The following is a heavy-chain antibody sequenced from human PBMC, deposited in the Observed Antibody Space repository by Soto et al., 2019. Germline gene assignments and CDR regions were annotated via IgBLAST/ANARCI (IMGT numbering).Heavy chain of an antibody. D-gene: IGHD3-3*01. Sequence: SETLSLTCTVSGGSISSGDYYWSWIRQPPGKGLEWIGYIYYSGSNYYNPSLKSRVTISVDTSKNQFSLKVNSVTAADTAVYYCVRDRGTILRTDVWGQGTTVSVFS. CDR3: VRDRGTILRTDV. V-gene: IGHV4-30-4*01. J-gene: IGHJ6*02. CDR1: GGSISSGDYY. CDR2: IYYSGSN.